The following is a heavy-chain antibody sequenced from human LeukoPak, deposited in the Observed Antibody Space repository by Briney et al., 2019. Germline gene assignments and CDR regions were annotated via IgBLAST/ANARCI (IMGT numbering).Heavy chain of an antibody. J-gene: IGHJ6*03. CDR1: GGSFSGYY. Sequence: PSETLSLTCAAYGGSFSGYYWSWIRQPPGKGLEWIGEINHSGSTNYNPSLKSRVTISVDTSKNQFSLKLSSVTAADTAVYYCARVYYGSGSYYEGYYYYYMDVWGKGTTVTISS. CDR3: ARVYYGSGSYYEGYYYYYMDV. D-gene: IGHD3-10*01. CDR2: INHSGST. V-gene: IGHV4-34*01.